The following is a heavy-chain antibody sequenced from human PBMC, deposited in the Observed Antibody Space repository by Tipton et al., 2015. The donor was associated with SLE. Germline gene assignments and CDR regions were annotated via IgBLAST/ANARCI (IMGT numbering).Heavy chain of an antibody. Sequence: TLSLTCTVSGDSISSYDWSWIRQPPGKGLQWIGKIYYSGSTNYNPSLKTRVTMSVDTSKHHFSLRLASVTAADTAVYYCARESLWFGEYPHFDYWGQGILVTVSS. CDR2: IYYSGST. CDR3: ARESLWFGEYPHFDY. J-gene: IGHJ4*02. CDR1: GDSISSYD. D-gene: IGHD3-10*01. V-gene: IGHV4-59*12.